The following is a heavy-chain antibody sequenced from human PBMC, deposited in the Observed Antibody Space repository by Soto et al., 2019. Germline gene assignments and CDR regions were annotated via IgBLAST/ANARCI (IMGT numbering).Heavy chain of an antibody. D-gene: IGHD2-2*01. Sequence: QVQLVQSGAEVKKPGASVKVSCKASGYTFTSYGISWVRQAPGQGLEWMGWISAYNGNTNYAQKLQGRVTMTTDTSTSTAYMELRSLRSDDTAVYYCARVGPGYCSSTSCYRYWYCDLWGRGTLVTVSS. J-gene: IGHJ2*01. CDR1: GYTFTSYG. CDR2: ISAYNGNT. CDR3: ARVGPGYCSSTSCYRYWYCDL. V-gene: IGHV1-18*01.